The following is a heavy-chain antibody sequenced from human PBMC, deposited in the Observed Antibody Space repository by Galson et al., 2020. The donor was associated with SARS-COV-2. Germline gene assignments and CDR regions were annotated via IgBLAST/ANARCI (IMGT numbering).Heavy chain of an antibody. J-gene: IGHJ6*02. CDR2: INHSGST. V-gene: IGHV4-34*01. CDR3: ARDPRAYSSSWYYYYYGMDV. Sequence: SQTLSLTCAVYGGSFSGYYWSWIRQPPGKGLEWIGEINHSGSTNYNPSPKSRVTISVDTSKNQFSLKLSSVTAADTAVYYCARDPRAYSSSWYYYYYGMDVWGQGTTVTVSS. CDR1: GGSFSGYY. D-gene: IGHD6-13*01.